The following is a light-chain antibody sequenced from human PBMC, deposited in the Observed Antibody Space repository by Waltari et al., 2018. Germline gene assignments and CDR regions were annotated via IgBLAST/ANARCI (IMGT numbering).Light chain of an antibody. J-gene: IGLJ1*01. CDR2: GNN. CDR1: NSNIGTRYD. CDR3: QSYDSTLKTSYV. V-gene: IGLV1-40*01. Sequence: QSVLTQPPSVSGAPGQRVTISCTGGNSNIGTRYDVHWYQQFPGTAPKLLIYGNNNRPPGVPDRFSGSKSGTSASLAITGLQAEDEAVYYCQSYDSTLKTSYVVGTGTKVTVL.